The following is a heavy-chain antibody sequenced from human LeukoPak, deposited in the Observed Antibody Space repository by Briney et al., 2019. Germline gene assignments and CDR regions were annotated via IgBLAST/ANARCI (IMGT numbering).Heavy chain of an antibody. J-gene: IGHJ4*02. CDR2: IKQDGSEK. D-gene: IGHD4-17*01. CDR3: ARGNDYGDYAEDFDY. V-gene: IGHV3-7*01. CDR1: GFTFSSYA. Sequence: GGSLRLSCAASGFTFSSYAMSWVRQAPGKGLEWVANIKQDGSEKYYVDSVKGRFTISRDNAKNSLYLQMNSLRAEDTAVYYCARGNDYGDYAEDFDYWGQGTLVTVSS.